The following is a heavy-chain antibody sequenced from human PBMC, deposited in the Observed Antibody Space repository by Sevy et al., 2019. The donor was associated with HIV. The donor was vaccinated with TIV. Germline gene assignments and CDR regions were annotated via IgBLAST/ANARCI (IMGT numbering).Heavy chain of an antibody. CDR1: GYSFTSYW. Sequence: GESLKISCKGSGYSFTSYWIGWVRQMPGKGLGWMGIIYPGDSDTRYSPSFQGQVTISADKSISTAYLQWSSLKASDTAMYYCASPGRYYYDSSGQDAFDIWGQWTMVTVS. CDR3: ASPGRYYYDSSGQDAFDI. CDR2: IYPGDSDT. J-gene: IGHJ3*02. V-gene: IGHV5-51*01. D-gene: IGHD3-22*01.